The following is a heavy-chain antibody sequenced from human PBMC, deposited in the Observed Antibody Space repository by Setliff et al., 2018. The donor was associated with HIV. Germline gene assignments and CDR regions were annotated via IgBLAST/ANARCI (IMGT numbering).Heavy chain of an antibody. CDR1: GGAFNGDY. D-gene: IGHD2-15*01. CDR2: INHKGVT. CDR3: TRAQIAAPRPFDY. J-gene: IGHJ4*02. Sequence: PSETLSLTCAVYGGAFNGDYWTWIRQSPGRGLEWMGEINHKGVTNYSPSLMRRATISAETSKNHFSLRLSSVTAADTALYFGTRAQIAAPRPFDYWGQGTLVTVSS. V-gene: IGHV4-34*01.